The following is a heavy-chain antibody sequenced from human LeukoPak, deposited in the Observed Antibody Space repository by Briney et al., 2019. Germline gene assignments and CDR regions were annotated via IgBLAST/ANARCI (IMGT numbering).Heavy chain of an antibody. D-gene: IGHD4/OR15-4a*01. CDR2: IGSRTGNI. CDR1: GFTFSSYS. Sequence: GGSLRLSCAASGFTFSSYSMNWVRQAPGKELAWVAFIGSRTGNIYYAGSVKGRFSISRDNAKDSVYLQMNSLRADDTAVYYCARETEPLDYGDSTNLDYWGQGTLVTVSS. J-gene: IGHJ4*02. V-gene: IGHV3-21*01. CDR3: ARETEPLDYGDSTNLDY.